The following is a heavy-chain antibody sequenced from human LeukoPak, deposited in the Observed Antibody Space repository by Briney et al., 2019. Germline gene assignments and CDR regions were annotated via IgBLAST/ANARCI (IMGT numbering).Heavy chain of an antibody. CDR3: TRRSIAAAGTPGVYYYYMDV. Sequence: GGSLKLSCAASGFTFSGSAMHWVRQASGKGLEWVGRIRSKANSYATAYAASVKGRFTISRDDSKNTAYLQMNSLKTEDTAVYYCTRRSIAAAGTPGVYYYYMDVWGKGTTVTVSS. CDR2: IRSKANSYAT. V-gene: IGHV3-73*01. D-gene: IGHD6-13*01. CDR1: GFTFSGSA. J-gene: IGHJ6*03.